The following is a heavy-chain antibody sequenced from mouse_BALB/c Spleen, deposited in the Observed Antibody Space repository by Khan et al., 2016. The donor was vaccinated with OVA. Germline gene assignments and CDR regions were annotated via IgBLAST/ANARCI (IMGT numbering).Heavy chain of an antibody. J-gene: IGHJ3*01. CDR3: TRYGYGCLAN. D-gene: IGHD2-10*02. CDR2: INPSNGGS. Sequence: VQLQESGAELVKPGTSVKLSCKASSYTFISYYMYSVQESPGQGLEWIGEINPSNGGSNFTEKFKTKSTLTGDKSYSTAYMQLRSLTSEGLAVDYSTRYGYGCLANWGQGTMVTVSA. V-gene: IGHV1-53*01. CDR1: SYTFISYY.